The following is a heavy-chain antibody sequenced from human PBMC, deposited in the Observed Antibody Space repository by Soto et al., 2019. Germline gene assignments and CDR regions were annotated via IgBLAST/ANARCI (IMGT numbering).Heavy chain of an antibody. CDR3: ARDQGMVRGVAAYYYYGMDV. J-gene: IGHJ6*02. V-gene: IGHV4-59*01. CDR2: IYYSGST. Sequence: SETLSHTCTVSGGSISSYYWSWIRQPPGKGLEWIGYIYYSGSTNYNPSLKSRVTISVDTSKNQFSLKLSSVTAADTAVYYCARDQGMVRGVAAYYYYGMDVWGQGTTVTVS. D-gene: IGHD3-10*01. CDR1: GGSISSYY.